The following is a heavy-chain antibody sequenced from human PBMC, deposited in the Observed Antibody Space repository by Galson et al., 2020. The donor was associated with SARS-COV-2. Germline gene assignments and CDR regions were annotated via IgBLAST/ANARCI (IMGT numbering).Heavy chain of an antibody. CDR3: ARVRYFDWISSDAFDV. Sequence: NSGGSLSLSCAASGFTFSDYYMNWIRQAPGKGLEWVSYITSSGSTIYYADSVKGRLTVTRDNAKNSLFLQMHSLRAEDTAVYYCARVRYFDWISSDAFDVWGQGTIVTVSS. J-gene: IGHJ3*01. V-gene: IGHV3-11*01. CDR1: GFTFSDYY. CDR2: ITSSGSTI. D-gene: IGHD3-9*01.